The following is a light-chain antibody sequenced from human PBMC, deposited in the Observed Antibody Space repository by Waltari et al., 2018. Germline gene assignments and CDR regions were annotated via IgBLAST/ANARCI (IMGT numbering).Light chain of an antibody. V-gene: IGLV8-61*01. CDR2: STN. J-gene: IGLJ3*02. Sequence: QTVVTQEPSFSVSPGGTVTLPCGLSSGPVSTSYYPSWYQQTPGQAPRTLIYSTNTRSSGVPDRFSGSILGNKAALTITGAQADDESDYYCVLYMGSGSWVFGGGTKLTVL. CDR3: VLYMGSGSWV. CDR1: SGPVSTSYY.